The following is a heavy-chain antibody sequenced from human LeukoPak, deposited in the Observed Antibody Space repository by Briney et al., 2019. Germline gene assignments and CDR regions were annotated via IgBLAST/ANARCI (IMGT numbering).Heavy chain of an antibody. D-gene: IGHD4-11*01. Sequence: SETLSLTCTVSGGSISSSSYYWGWIRQPPGKGLEWIGSIYYSGSTYYNPSLKSRVTISVDTSKNQFSLKLSSVTAADTAVYYCAREKQYYFDYWGQGTLVTVSS. CDR2: IYYSGST. CDR3: AREKQYYFDY. V-gene: IGHV4-39*07. CDR1: GGSISSSSYY. J-gene: IGHJ4*02.